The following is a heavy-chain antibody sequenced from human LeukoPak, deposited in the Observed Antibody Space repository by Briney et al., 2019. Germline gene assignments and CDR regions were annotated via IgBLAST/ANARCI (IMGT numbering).Heavy chain of an antibody. V-gene: IGHV3-7*01. Sequence: PGGSLRLSCAASGFSFSSSWMSWVRQAPGKGLEWVANINEDGSKKYLVDSVRGRFTISRDNAGNSLVLHMNTLRADDTAVYYCARSIGCPGAGCDGVYYFDFWGQGTLVPVSS. CDR2: INEDGSKK. CDR3: ARSIGCPGAGCDGVYYFDF. J-gene: IGHJ4*02. D-gene: IGHD2-8*02. CDR1: GFSFSSSW.